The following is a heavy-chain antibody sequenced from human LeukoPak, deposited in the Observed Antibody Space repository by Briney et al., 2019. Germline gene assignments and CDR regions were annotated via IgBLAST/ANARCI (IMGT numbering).Heavy chain of an antibody. J-gene: IGHJ6*03. CDR2: INPNSGGT. CDR1: GYTFTGYY. D-gene: IGHD3-10*01. CDR3: ARGHYYGSGTLNYMDV. Sequence: ASVKVSCKASGYTFTGYYMHWVRQAPGQGLEWMGWINPNSGGTNYAKKFQGRVTMTRDTSISTAYMELSRLRSDDTAVYYCARGHYYGSGTLNYMDVWGKGTTVTISS. V-gene: IGHV1-2*02.